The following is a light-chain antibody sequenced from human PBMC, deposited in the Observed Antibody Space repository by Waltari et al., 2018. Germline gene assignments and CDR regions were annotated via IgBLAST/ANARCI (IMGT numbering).Light chain of an antibody. J-gene: IGLJ3*02. CDR3: ASYGGSKGV. CDR1: GSDVGGYGY. CDR2: EVS. V-gene: IGLV2-8*01. Sequence: QSALTQPPSASGSPGQSVTISCTGTGSDVGGYGYVSWYQQHPDKAPKLIIYEVSKRPAGIPDRFSGSKSGNTASLTVSGLQAEDEADYYCASYGGSKGVFGGGTRLTVL.